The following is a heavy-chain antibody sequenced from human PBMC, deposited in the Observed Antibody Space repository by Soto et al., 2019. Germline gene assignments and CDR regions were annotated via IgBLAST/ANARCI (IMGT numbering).Heavy chain of an antibody. V-gene: IGHV4-31*03. D-gene: IGHD6-6*01. CDR1: GGSISSGGYY. Sequence: TSETLSLTCTVSGGSISSGGYYWSWIRQHPGKGLEWIGYIYYSGSTYYNPSLKSRVTISVDTSKNQFSLKLSSVTAADTAVYYCARGLSPYSSSSFIDYWGQGTLVTVSS. J-gene: IGHJ4*02. CDR2: IYYSGST. CDR3: ARGLSPYSSSSFIDY.